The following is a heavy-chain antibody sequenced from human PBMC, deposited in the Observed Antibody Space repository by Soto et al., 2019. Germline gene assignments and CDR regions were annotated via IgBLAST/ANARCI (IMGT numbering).Heavy chain of an antibody. J-gene: IGHJ4*02. CDR2: ISYDGSNK. D-gene: IGHD3-22*01. CDR1: GFTFSSYA. CDR3: ARDQDPYYYDSSGSPLFDY. V-gene: IGHV3-30-3*01. Sequence: GGSLRLSCAASGFTFSSYAMHWVRQAPGKGLEWVAVISYDGSNKYYAGSVKGRFTISRDNSKDTLYLQMNSLRAEDTAVYYCARDQDPYYYDSSGSPLFDYWGQGTLVTVSS.